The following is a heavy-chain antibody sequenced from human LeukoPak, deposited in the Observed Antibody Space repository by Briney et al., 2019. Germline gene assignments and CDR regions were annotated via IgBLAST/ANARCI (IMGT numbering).Heavy chain of an antibody. D-gene: IGHD3-22*01. Sequence: ASVKVSCKASGYTFTSYGIGWVRQAPGQGLEWMGWISVYNGNTNYAQKLQGRVTMTTDTSTTTAYMELRSLRSDDTAVYYCARDLSHRYNYDSRGYYILFDHWGQGTLVTVSS. CDR3: ARDLSHRYNYDSRGYYILFDH. CDR1: GYTFTSYG. J-gene: IGHJ4*02. CDR2: ISVYNGNT. V-gene: IGHV1-18*01.